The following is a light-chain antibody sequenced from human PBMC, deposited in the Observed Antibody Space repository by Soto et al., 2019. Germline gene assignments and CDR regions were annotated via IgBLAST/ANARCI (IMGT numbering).Light chain of an antibody. CDR2: EVS. Sequence: HSVLTQPAAVSGSPGQSITISCTGTSSDVGGYNLVSWYQQHPGKAPKLMISEVSKRPSGISDRFSGSKSGSTASLTISGLQAEDEADYYCCSYAGTSTHTVFGGGTQLTVL. CDR1: SSDVGGYNL. J-gene: IGLJ7*01. CDR3: CSYAGTSTHTV. V-gene: IGLV2-23*02.